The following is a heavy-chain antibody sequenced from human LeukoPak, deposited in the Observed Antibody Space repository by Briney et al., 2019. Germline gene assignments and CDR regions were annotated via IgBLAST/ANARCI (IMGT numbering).Heavy chain of an antibody. D-gene: IGHD3-10*01. CDR2: IIPILGIA. CDR1: GGTFSSYA. CDR3: ARFDYYYGSGSEIDY. V-gene: IGHV1-69*04. Sequence: SVKVSCKASGGTFSSYAISWVRQAPGQGLEWMGRIIPILGIANYAQKFQGRVTITADKSTSTAYMELSSLRSEDAAVYYCARFDYYYGSGSEIDYWGQGTLVTVSS. J-gene: IGHJ4*02.